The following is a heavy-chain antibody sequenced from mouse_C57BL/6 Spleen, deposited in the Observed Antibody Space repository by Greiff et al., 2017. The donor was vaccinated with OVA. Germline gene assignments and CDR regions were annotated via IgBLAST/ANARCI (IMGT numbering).Heavy chain of an antibody. CDR3: TTYGSSPDWYFDV. CDR1: GFTFSDAW. D-gene: IGHD1-1*01. CDR2: IRNKANNHAT. J-gene: IGHJ1*03. Sequence: EVMLVESGGGLVQPGGSMKLSCAASGFTFSDAWMDWVRQSPEKGLEWVAEIRNKANNHATYYAESVKGRFTISRDDSKSSVYLQMNSVRAEDTGIYYGTTYGSSPDWYFDVWGTGTTVTVSS. V-gene: IGHV6-6*01.